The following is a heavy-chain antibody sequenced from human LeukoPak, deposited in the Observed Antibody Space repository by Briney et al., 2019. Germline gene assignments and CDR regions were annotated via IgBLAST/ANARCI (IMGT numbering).Heavy chain of an antibody. V-gene: IGHV3-72*01. CDR3: ARSTSGYSNN. D-gene: IGHD2/OR15-2a*01. J-gene: IGHJ4*02. CDR1: GFIFSDHY. Sequence: GGPLRLSCATSGFIFSDHYIDWVRHAPGKGLEWLGRIRNKANSYSTEYAASVKGGSTISRDESKSSAYLQMNSLKTEDTAVYYCARSTSGYSNNWGQGTLVTVSS. CDR2: IRNKANSYST.